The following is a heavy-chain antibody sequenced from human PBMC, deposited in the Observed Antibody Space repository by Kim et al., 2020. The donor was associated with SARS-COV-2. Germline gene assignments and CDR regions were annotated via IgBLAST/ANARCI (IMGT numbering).Heavy chain of an antibody. J-gene: IGHJ4*02. Sequence: NPSLMSRVAMSVDTSKNQFSLRLASVTAADTAVYFCARQRAPWELASYVDSWGQGTLVSVSS. D-gene: IGHD1-7*01. V-gene: IGHV4-4*07. CDR3: ARQRAPWELASYVDS.